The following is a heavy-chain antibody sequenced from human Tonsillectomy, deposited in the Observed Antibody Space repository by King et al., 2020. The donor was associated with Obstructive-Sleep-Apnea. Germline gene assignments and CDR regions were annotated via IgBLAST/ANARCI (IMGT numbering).Heavy chain of an antibody. CDR2: IRQDGNEI. J-gene: IGHJ4*02. Sequence: VQLVESGGGLVQPGGSLRLSCSASGFTCSSYWMTWFRRAPGNGLEWVANIRQDGNEIYYVDSVKGRFTISRDNAKNSLYLPMNSLRAEDTAVYYCARPGVYCSGGSCYPPEVWGQGTLVTVSS. CDR1: GFTCSSYW. CDR3: ARPGVYCSGGSCYPPEV. D-gene: IGHD2-15*01. V-gene: IGHV3-7*01.